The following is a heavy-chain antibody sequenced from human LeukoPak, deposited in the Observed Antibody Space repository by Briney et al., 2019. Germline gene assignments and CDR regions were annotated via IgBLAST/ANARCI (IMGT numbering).Heavy chain of an antibody. CDR1: GGSFSGYY. CDR2: INHSGST. V-gene: IGHV4-34*01. CDR3: VRKRADTPNWYFDL. J-gene: IGHJ2*01. Sequence: PSETLSLTCAVYGGSFSGYYWSWIRQPPGKGLEWIGEINHSGSTNYNPSLKSRVTISVDTSKNQFSLKLSSVTAADTAVYYCVRKRADTPNWYFDLWGRGTLVTVSS. D-gene: IGHD2-2*02.